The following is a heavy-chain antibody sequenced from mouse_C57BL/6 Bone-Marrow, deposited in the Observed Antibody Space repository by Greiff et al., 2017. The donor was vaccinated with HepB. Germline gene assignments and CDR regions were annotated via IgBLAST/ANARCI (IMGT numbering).Heavy chain of an antibody. V-gene: IGHV5-17*01. J-gene: IGHJ3*01. Sequence: EVKLMESGGGLVKPGGSLKLSCAASGFTFSDYGMHWVRQAPEKGLEWVAYISSGSSTIYYADTVKGRFTISRDNAKNTLFLQMTSLRSEDTAMYYCARQLRLRKDWFAYWGQGTLVTVSA. D-gene: IGHD3-2*02. CDR2: ISSGSSTI. CDR1: GFTFSDYG. CDR3: ARQLRLRKDWFAY.